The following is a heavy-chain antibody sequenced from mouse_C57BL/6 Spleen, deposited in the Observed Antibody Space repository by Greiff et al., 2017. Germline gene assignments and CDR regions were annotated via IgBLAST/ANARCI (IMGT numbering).Heavy chain of an antibody. CDR2: SRNKANDYTP. J-gene: IGHJ4*01. Sequence: EVKLVESGGGLVQSGRSLRLSCATSGFTFSDFYMEWVRQAPGKGLEWIAASRNKANDYTPEYSASVKGRFIVSRDTSQSILYLQMNALRAEDTAIYYCARDRDWYAMDYWGQGTSVTVSS. D-gene: IGHD3-3*01. CDR3: ARDRDWYAMDY. V-gene: IGHV7-1*01. CDR1: GFTFSDFY.